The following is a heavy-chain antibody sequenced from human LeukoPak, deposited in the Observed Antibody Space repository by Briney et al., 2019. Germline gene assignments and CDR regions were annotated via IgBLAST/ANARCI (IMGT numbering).Heavy chain of an antibody. Sequence: SETLSLTCAVYGGSFSGYYWSWIRQPPGKGLEWIGEINHSGSTNYNPSLKSRVTISVDTSKNQVSLKLRSVTAADTAVYYRARDPTTVTTIFDSWGQGTLVTVSS. V-gene: IGHV4-34*01. CDR2: INHSGST. J-gene: IGHJ4*02. CDR3: ARDPTTVTTIFDS. D-gene: IGHD4-17*01. CDR1: GGSFSGYY.